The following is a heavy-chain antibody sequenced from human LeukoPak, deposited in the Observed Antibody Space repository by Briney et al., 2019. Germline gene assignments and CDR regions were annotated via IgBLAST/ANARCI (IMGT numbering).Heavy chain of an antibody. V-gene: IGHV3-30-3*01. J-gene: IGHJ4*02. CDR2: ISYDGSNK. D-gene: IGHD1-26*01. CDR3: AITSASSFDF. Sequence: GRSLRLSCAASGFTFSSYAMHWVRQAPGKGLEWVAIISYDGSNKYYADSVKGRFTISRDNSKNTLYLQMNSLRAEDTALYYCAITSASSFDFWGQGTLVTVSS. CDR1: GFTFSSYA.